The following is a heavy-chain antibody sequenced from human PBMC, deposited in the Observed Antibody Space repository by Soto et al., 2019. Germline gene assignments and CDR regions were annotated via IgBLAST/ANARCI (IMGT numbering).Heavy chain of an antibody. D-gene: IGHD3-16*01. CDR1: GYTFTSYC. V-gene: IGHV1-46*01. J-gene: IGHJ6*02. Sequence: ASVKVSCKASGYTFTSYCMHWVRQAPGQGLEWMGIINPSGGSTSYAQKFQGRVTMTRDTSTSTVYMELSSLRSEDTAVYYCARGYPRKGDPYGMDVWGQGTTVTVSS. CDR3: ARGYPRKGDPYGMDV. CDR2: INPSGGST.